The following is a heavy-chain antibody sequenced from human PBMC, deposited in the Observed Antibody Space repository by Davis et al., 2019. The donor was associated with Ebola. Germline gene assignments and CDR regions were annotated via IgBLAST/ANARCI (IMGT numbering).Heavy chain of an antibody. Sequence: SETLSLTCAVYGGSFSGYYWGWIRQPPGKGLEWIGEIDHSGSTNYNPSLKSRVTISVDTSKNQFSLKLSSVTAADTAVYYCARHPAIYYYYYGMDVWGKGTTVTVSS. CDR1: GGSFSGYY. J-gene: IGHJ6*04. V-gene: IGHV4-34*01. CDR3: ARHPAIYYYYYGMDV. D-gene: IGHD2-2*01. CDR2: IDHSGST.